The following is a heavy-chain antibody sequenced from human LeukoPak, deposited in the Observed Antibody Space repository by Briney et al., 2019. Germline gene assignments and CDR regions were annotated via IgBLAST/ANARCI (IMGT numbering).Heavy chain of an antibody. CDR3: ARGGGPRYCSSTSCYARGNYYYYYGMDV. D-gene: IGHD2-2*01. CDR1: GGSISSGGYY. CDR2: IYYSGST. V-gene: IGHV4-31*03. J-gene: IGHJ6*04. Sequence: SETLSLTCTVSGGSISSGGYYLSWIRQHPGKGLECIGNIYYSGSTYYNLSLKSRVTISVDTSKNQFSLKLSSVTAADTAVYYCARGGGPRYCSSTSCYARGNYYYYYGMDVWGKGTTVTVSS.